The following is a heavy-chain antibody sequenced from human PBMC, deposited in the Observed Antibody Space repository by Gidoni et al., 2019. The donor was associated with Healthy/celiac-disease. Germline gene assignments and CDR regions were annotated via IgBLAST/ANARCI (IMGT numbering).Heavy chain of an antibody. J-gene: IGHJ3*02. CDR1: GFTFDDYA. CDR2: ISWNSGSI. V-gene: IGHV3-9*01. Sequence: EVQLVESGGGLVQPGRSLRLSCAASGFTFDDYAMHWVRQAPGKGLEWVSGISWNSGSIGYADSVKGRFTISRDNAKNSLYLQMNSLRAEDTALYYCAKGFGPHIAAAGTDAFDIWGQGTMVTVSS. CDR3: AKGFGPHIAAAGTDAFDI. D-gene: IGHD6-13*01.